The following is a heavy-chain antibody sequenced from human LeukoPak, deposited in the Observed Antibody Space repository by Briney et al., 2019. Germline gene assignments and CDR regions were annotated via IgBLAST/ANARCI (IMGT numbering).Heavy chain of an antibody. V-gene: IGHV3-15*01. CDR1: GFTFSNAW. J-gene: IGHJ4*02. CDR2: IKSKTDGGTT. CDR3: ITFSMIVVVITD. Sequence: PGGSLRLSCAASGFTFSNAWMSWVRQAPGKGLEWVGRIKSKTDGGTTDYAAPVKGRFTISRDDSKNTLYLQMNSLKTEDTALYYCITFSMIVVVITDWGQGTLVTFSS. D-gene: IGHD3-22*01.